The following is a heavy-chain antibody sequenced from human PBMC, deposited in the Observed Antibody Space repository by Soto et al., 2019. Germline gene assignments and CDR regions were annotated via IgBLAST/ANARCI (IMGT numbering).Heavy chain of an antibody. J-gene: IGHJ3*02. V-gene: IGHV3-30-3*01. CDR1: GFTFSSYA. CDR2: ISYDGSNK. Sequence: GGSLRLSCAASGFTFSSYAMHWVRQAPGKGLEWVAVISYDGSNKYYADSVKGRFTISRDNSKNTLYLQMNSLRAEDTAVYYCARVVGGSYGRERGSAFDIWGQGTMVTVSS. CDR3: ARVVGGSYGRERGSAFDI. D-gene: IGHD1-26*01.